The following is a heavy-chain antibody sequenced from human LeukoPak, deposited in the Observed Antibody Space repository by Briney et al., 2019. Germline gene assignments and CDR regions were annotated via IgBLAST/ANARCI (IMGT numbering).Heavy chain of an antibody. CDR2: IYHSGST. J-gene: IGHJ4*02. Sequence: SETLSLTCTVSGYSNSSGYYRGWIRQPPGKGLEWIGSIYHSGSTYYNPSLKSRVTISVDTSKNQFSLKLSSVTAADTAVYYCASPGLGWGQGTLVTVSS. CDR3: ASPGLG. V-gene: IGHV4-38-2*02. CDR1: GYSNSSGYY. D-gene: IGHD1-14*01.